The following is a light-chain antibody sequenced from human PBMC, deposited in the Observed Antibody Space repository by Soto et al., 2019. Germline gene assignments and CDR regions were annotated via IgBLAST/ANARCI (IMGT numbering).Light chain of an antibody. CDR3: SSYTSSSTLVV. CDR2: DVN. CDR1: SSDVGGYNY. J-gene: IGLJ2*01. V-gene: IGLV2-14*01. Sequence: QSVLTQPASVSGSPGQSITISCTGTSSDVGGYNYVSWYQQHPGKAPKLMIYDVNNRPSGVSNRFSGSKSGNTASLTISGPQAEDEADCYCSSYTSSSTLVVFGGGTKLTVL.